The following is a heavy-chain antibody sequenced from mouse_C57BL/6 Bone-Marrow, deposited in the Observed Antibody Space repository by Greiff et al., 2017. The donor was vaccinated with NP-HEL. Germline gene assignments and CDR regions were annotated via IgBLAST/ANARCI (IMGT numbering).Heavy chain of an antibody. CDR3: ALNYYGSSGYFDV. D-gene: IGHD1-1*01. J-gene: IGHJ1*03. CDR1: GFSLTSYG. CDR2: IWSGGST. Sequence: VQLQQSGPGLVQPSQSLSITCTVSGFSLTSYGVHWVRQPPGKGLEWLGVIWSGGSTDYNAAFISRLSISKDNSKSQVFFKMNSLQADDTAIYYCALNYYGSSGYFDVWGTGTTVTVSS. V-gene: IGHV2-4*01.